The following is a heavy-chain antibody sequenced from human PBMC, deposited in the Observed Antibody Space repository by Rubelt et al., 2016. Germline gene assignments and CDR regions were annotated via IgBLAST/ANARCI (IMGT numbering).Heavy chain of an antibody. J-gene: IGHJ6*02. V-gene: IGHV1-18*01. D-gene: IGHD3-22*01. CDR3: ARDDSTDGMDV. CDR1: GYTFTNYG. Sequence: QVQLVQSGAEVKKPGASVKVSCKASGYTFTNYGISWVRQAPGQGLEWMGWISAYNGKHNETRRLQGGVTKTKDTSTRTAYMELRSLRSDDSAVYYCARDDSTDGMDVWGQGTTVTVSS. CDR2: ISAYNGKH.